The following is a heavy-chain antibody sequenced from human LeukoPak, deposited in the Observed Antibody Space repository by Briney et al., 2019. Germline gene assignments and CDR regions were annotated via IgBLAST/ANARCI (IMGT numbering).Heavy chain of an antibody. CDR3: ARGYSYGPSDAFDI. CDR1: APSISSTSYD. CDR2: IYYSGST. Sequence: SDSLSLTCPLAAPSISSTSYDWGWLRGPPGKGPEWIVSIYYSGSTYYNPSLKSRVTISVDMFNNQFSLKLSSVTTADTAMYYCARGYSYGPSDAFDIWGQGTMVTVSS. J-gene: IGHJ3*02. D-gene: IGHD5-18*01. V-gene: IGHV4-39*07.